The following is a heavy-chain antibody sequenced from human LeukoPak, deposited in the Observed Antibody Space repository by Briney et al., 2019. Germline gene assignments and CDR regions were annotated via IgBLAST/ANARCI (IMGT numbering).Heavy chain of an antibody. Sequence: GGSLRLSCAASGFTFSIYAMSRVRQAPGKGLEWVSAISGSGGTAYYADSVKGRFTISRSNSKNTVYLQMNSLRVEDTAVYYCARDIYSPPRYSSSWYPYYYYGMDVWGQGTTVTVSS. CDR2: ISGSGGTA. CDR3: ARDIYSPPRYSSSWYPYYYYGMDV. V-gene: IGHV3-23*01. CDR1: GFTFSIYA. D-gene: IGHD6-13*01. J-gene: IGHJ6*02.